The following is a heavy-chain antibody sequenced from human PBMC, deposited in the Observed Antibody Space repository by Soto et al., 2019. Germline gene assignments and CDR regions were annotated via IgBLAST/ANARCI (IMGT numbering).Heavy chain of an antibody. Sequence: EVQLLDSGGGLVKPGGSLRLSCAASGFTFSSYAMNWVRQAPGKGLEWVSVISGSGDSTYYADSVKGRFTISRDNSKNTLYLQMNSLRAEDTAVYYWARRGPGTYFDYWGQGTLVTVSS. D-gene: IGHD6-13*01. V-gene: IGHV3-23*01. CDR2: ISGSGDST. CDR3: ARRGPGTYFDY. J-gene: IGHJ4*02. CDR1: GFTFSSYA.